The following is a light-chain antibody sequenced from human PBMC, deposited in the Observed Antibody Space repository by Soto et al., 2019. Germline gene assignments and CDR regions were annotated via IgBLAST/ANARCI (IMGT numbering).Light chain of an antibody. CDR3: QQRSNWPPLT. V-gene: IGKV3-11*01. CDR1: QSVSSSS. CDR2: GTS. Sequence: TVLTQSPGTLSLSPGERATLSCRASQSVSSSSLAWYQQRPGQAPRLLIYGTSNRATGIPARFSGSGSGTDFTLTISSLEPEDFAVYYCQQRSNWPPLTFGGGTKVDIK. J-gene: IGKJ4*01.